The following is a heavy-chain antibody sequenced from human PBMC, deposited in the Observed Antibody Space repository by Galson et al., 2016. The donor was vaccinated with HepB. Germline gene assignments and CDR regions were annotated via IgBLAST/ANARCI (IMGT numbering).Heavy chain of an antibody. CDR3: AGEFTS. CDR2: IYPSGST. Sequence: TLSLTCTVSGDSIGTTIYYWSWIRQPAGKGLEWIGRIYPSGSTDYNPSLKSRLTISLDTSKNEISLKLSSVTAADTAVYYCAGEFTSWGQGTLVTVSS. J-gene: IGHJ5*02. CDR1: GDSIGTTIYY. V-gene: IGHV4-61*02.